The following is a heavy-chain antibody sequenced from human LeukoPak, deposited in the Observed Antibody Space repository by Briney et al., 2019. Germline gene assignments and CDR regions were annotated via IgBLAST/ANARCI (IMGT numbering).Heavy chain of an antibody. CDR3: ATDIVVVPVAIEDY. CDR1: GFTFSSYG. CDR2: ISSSSSYI. Sequence: GGTLRLSCAASGFTFSSYGMSWVRQAPGKGLEWVSAISSSSSYIYYADSVKGRFTISRDNAKNSLYLQMNSLRAEDTAVYYCATDIVVVPVAIEDYWGQGTLVTVSS. J-gene: IGHJ4*02. V-gene: IGHV3-21*01. D-gene: IGHD2-2*02.